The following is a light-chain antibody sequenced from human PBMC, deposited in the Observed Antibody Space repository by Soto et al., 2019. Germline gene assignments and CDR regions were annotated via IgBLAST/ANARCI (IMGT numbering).Light chain of an antibody. Sequence: EIVLTQSPATLSLSPGERDTISCGASQTVNTYLAWYQQRPGQAPRLLIYDASNRATGIPARFSGSGSETDLTLTISSRESEDFAVYYCQQRRSWPISFGQGTRLEIK. V-gene: IGKV3-11*01. CDR1: QTVNTY. J-gene: IGKJ5*01. CDR3: QQRRSWPIS. CDR2: DAS.